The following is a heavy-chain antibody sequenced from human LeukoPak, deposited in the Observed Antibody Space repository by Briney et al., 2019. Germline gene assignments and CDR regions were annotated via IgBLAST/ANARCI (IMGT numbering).Heavy chain of an antibody. D-gene: IGHD6-19*01. CDR3: SGRSGFSSIY. V-gene: IGHV3-7*01. J-gene: IGHJ4*02. CDR2: IKPDGSDK. CDR1: GFTFTTHW. Sequence: GGSLRLSCAASGFTFTTHWMNWVRQAPGGGLEWLANIKPDGSDKYYVDSVMGRFTISRDNAKNLVYLQMNSLRTEDTAVHYCSGRSGFSSIYWGQGTLVTVSS.